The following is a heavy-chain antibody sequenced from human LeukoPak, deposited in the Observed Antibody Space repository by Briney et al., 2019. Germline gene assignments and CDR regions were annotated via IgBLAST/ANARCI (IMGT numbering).Heavy chain of an antibody. CDR3: ARDSGGYQY. CDR2: IYYTGNT. Sequence: SQTLSLTCTVSGGSISRGDYYWTWIRQPPGKGLEWIGYIYYTGNTYYDPSLKSRVTITVDTTRNQFSLKLSSVTAADTAVYYCARDSGGYQYWGQGTLVTVSS. CDR1: GGSISRGDYY. D-gene: IGHD3-22*01. V-gene: IGHV4-30-4*01. J-gene: IGHJ4*02.